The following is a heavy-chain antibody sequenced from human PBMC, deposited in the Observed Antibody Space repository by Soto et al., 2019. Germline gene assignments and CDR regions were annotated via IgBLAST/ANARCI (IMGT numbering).Heavy chain of an antibody. V-gene: IGHV3-53*01. CDR1: GFTVSSNY. Sequence: PGGSLRLSCAASGFTVSSNYMSWVRQAPGKGLEWVSVIYSGGSTYYADSVKGRFTISRDNSKNTLYLQMNSLRAEDTAVYYCAREVTTTSYFDYWGQGTRGTVSA. CDR2: IYSGGST. CDR3: AREVTTTSYFDY. J-gene: IGHJ4*02. D-gene: IGHD4-17*01.